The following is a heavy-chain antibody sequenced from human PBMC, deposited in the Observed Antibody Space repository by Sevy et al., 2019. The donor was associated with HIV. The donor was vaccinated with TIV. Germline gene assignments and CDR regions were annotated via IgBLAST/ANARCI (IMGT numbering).Heavy chain of an antibody. V-gene: IGHV3-23*01. CDR2: ISSTGNNA. D-gene: IGHD6-13*01. J-gene: IGHJ5*02. CDR1: GFTFSDYA. CDR3: VRGWPLNS. Sequence: GGSLRLSCAASGFTFSDYAMNWVRQAPGRVLEWVSTISSTGNNAFYANSVKGRFTTSRDNSKNTLYLQMTRLRADDTAVYYCVRGWPLNSWGQGTLVTVSS.